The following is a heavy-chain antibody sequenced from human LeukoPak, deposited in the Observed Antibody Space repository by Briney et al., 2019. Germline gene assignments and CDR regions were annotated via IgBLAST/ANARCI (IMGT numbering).Heavy chain of an antibody. D-gene: IGHD2-8*01. CDR1: GVTFSSYA. CDR3: AREPLWDSVLIGYFDY. V-gene: IGHV1-69*01. Sequence: PGASVKLSCKASGVTFSSYAISWVRQAPGQGLEWMGCIIPIFGTANYAQKFKGRVTITADESTNTAYMQLSSLRSEDTAVYHCAREPLWDSVLIGYFDYWGQGTLVTVSS. J-gene: IGHJ4*02. CDR2: IIPIFGTA.